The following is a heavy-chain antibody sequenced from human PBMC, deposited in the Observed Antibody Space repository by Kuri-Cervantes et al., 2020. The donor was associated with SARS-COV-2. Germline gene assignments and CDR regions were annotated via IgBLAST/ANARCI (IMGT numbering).Heavy chain of an antibody. CDR2: IIPIFGTA. CDR3: AREIQLWKPIDY. D-gene: IGHD5-18*01. V-gene: IGHV1-69*01. J-gene: IGHJ4*02. Sequence: SVKVSCKASGGTFSSYAISWVRQAPGQGLEWMGGIIPIFGTANYAQKFQGRVTITADESTSTAYMELRSLRSDDTAVYYCAREIQLWKPIDYWGQGTLVTVSS. CDR1: GGTFSSYA.